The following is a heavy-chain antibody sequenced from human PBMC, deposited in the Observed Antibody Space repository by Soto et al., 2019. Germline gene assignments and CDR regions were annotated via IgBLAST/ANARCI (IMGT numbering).Heavy chain of an antibody. J-gene: IGHJ4*02. V-gene: IGHV4-61*01. CDR1: GGSVSSGSYY. Sequence: SDTLSLTCTVSGGSVSSGSYYWSWIRQPPGKGLEWIGYIYYSGSTNYNPSLKSRVTISVDTSKNQFSLKLSSVTAADTAVYYCARGRPRTFDYWGQGTLVTVSS. CDR2: IYYSGST. CDR3: ARGRPRTFDY.